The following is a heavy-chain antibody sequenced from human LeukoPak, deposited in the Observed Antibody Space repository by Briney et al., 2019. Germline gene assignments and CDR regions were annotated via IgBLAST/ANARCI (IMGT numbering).Heavy chain of an antibody. J-gene: IGHJ4*02. CDR1: GFTFSSYS. Sequence: GGSLRLSCAASGFTFSSYSMNWVRQAPGKGLEWVSYISSSSSTIYYADSVEGRFTISRDNAKNSLYLQVNSLRAEDTAVYYCAKLTTSWGQGTLVTVSS. CDR2: ISSSSSTI. CDR3: AKLTTS. D-gene: IGHD4-11*01. V-gene: IGHV3-48*01.